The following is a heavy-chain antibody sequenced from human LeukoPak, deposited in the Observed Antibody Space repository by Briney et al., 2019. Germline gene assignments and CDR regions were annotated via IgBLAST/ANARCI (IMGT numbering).Heavy chain of an antibody. CDR3: ARPNIRYCSGGACSNDGSDY. V-gene: IGHV4-39*07. Sequence: ASETLSLTCTVSGDSISSSNCYWGWIRQPPGKGLEWIGSIYFSGGTYYNASLKSRVTISVDTSKNQFSLKLSSVTAADTAVYYCARPNIRYCSGGACSNDGSDYWGQGTLVTVSS. CDR2: IYFSGGT. D-gene: IGHD2-15*01. J-gene: IGHJ4*02. CDR1: GDSISSSNCY.